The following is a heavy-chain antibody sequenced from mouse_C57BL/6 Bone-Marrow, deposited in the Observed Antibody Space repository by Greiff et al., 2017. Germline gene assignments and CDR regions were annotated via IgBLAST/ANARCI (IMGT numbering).Heavy chain of an antibody. D-gene: IGHD2-3*01. J-gene: IGHJ3*01. CDR3: AREGDGYYAWFAY. CDR1: GYTFTSYW. CDR2: IDPSDSET. V-gene: IGHV1-52*01. Sequence: QVQLQQPGAELVRPGSSVKLSCKASGYTFTSYWMHWVKQRPIQGLEWIGNIDPSDSETHYNQKFKDKATLPVDKSSSTAYMQLSSLTSEDSAVYYCAREGDGYYAWFAYWGQGTLVTVSA.